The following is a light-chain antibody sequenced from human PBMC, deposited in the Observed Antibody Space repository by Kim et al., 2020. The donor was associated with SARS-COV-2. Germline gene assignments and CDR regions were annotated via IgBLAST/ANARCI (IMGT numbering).Light chain of an antibody. Sequence: QSVLTQSPSASGTPGQRVTISCSGSSSNIGSNYVYWYQQFPGTAPKLLIYRNYQRPSGVPDRFSGSKSGTSASLAISGLRSEDEADYYCAAWDDSVYEGVFGGGTQLTVL. J-gene: IGLJ3*02. CDR1: SSNIGSNY. V-gene: IGLV1-47*01. CDR3: AAWDDSVYEGV. CDR2: RNY.